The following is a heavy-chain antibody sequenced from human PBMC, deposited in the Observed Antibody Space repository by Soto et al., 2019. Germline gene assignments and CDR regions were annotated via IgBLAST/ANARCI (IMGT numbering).Heavy chain of an antibody. V-gene: IGHV1-3*05. CDR3: ASSYCSGGSCSELYYYGMDV. Sequence: QVQLVQSGAEEKKPGASVKVSCKASGYTFTSYAMHWVRQAPGQRLEWMGWINAGNGNTKYSQKFQGRVTITRDTSASTAYMELSSLRSEDTAVYYCASSYCSGGSCSELYYYGMDVWGQGTTVTVSS. J-gene: IGHJ6*02. CDR1: GYTFTSYA. D-gene: IGHD2-15*01. CDR2: INAGNGNT.